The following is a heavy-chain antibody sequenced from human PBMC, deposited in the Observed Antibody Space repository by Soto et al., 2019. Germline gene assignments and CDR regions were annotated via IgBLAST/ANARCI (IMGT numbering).Heavy chain of an antibody. CDR2: INPNSGFT. J-gene: IGHJ5*02. Sequence: ASVKVSCKTSGYTFTAYYIHWVRQAPGQGLEWMGWINPNSGFTNYAQKFQGRVTVTRDTSISTAYMELTTLRSDDTAVYYCARGTHCTGGSCYWFDPWGQGTLVTVS. D-gene: IGHD2-15*01. CDR3: ARGTHCTGGSCYWFDP. V-gene: IGHV1-2*02. CDR1: GYTFTAYY.